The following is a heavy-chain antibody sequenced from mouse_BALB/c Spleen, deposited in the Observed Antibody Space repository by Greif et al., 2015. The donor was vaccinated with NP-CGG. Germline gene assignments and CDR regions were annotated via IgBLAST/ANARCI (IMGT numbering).Heavy chain of an antibody. D-gene: IGHD1-1*01. CDR2: IFPGTGTT. J-gene: IGHJ4*01. CDR1: GYTFSSYW. CDR3: ARDSLLLRSSSYAMDY. V-gene: IGHV1S132*01. Sequence: QVQLQQPGAELVKPGASVKLSCKTSGYTFSSYWIQWVKQRPGQGLGWIGEIFPGTGTTYYNEKFGGEAALTGVTSTSAGYMQLNNLSTGDSAVYFGARDSLLLRSSSYAMDYDGEGTSVTSSS.